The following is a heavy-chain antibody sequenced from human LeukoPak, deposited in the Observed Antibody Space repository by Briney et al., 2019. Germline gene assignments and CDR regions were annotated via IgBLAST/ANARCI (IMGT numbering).Heavy chain of an antibody. V-gene: IGHV4-39*01. CDR1: GGSISSSGYY. CDR2: IYYSGTT. Sequence: PSETLSLTCTVSGGSISSSGYYWGWIRQPPGKGLEWIGSIYYSGTTYYSPSLKSRVTISVDTSKNQFSLKLSSVTAADTAVYFCARRKAGHNWFDPWGQGTLDTVSS. J-gene: IGHJ5*02. CDR3: ARRKAGHNWFDP.